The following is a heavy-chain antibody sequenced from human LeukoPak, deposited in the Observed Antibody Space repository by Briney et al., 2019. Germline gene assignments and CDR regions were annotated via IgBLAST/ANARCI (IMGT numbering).Heavy chain of an antibody. Sequence: SETLSLTCAGYGGSFSGYYWTWIRQPPGKGREWIGEINHSGSTNCNPSLKRRVTISVDTSKNQLSLKLSTVTAAHTAVYYCAREGGAAKRGDYFDYWGQGTLVTVSS. CDR1: GGSFSGYY. D-gene: IGHD6-25*01. J-gene: IGHJ4*02. V-gene: IGHV4-34*01. CDR2: INHSGST. CDR3: AREGGAAKRGDYFDY.